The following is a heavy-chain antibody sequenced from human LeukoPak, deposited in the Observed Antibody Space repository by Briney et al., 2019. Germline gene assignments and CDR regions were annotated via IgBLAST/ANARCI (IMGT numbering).Heavy chain of an antibody. CDR3: ARVITGTLIDY. J-gene: IGHJ4*02. Sequence: GGSLRLSCAASGFTFSSYMMTWVRQAPGKGLEWVANIKPDGGEKFYVDSVRGRFTISRDNAKNSLYLQMNSLRAEDTAVYYCARVITGTLIDYWGQGTLVTVSS. CDR1: GFTFSSYM. D-gene: IGHD1-7*01. V-gene: IGHV3-7*01. CDR2: IKPDGGEK.